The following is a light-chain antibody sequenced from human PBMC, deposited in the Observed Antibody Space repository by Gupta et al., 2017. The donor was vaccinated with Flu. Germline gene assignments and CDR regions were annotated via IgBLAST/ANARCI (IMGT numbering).Light chain of an antibody. Sequence: DIQMTQSPSSLFASVGDRVTITCQASQDINNYLNWYQQKPGKAPALLIYDASNLETGVPSRFSGSGSGTDFTFTISSLQPEDIATYYCQHYKAFPITFGQGTRLEIK. J-gene: IGKJ5*01. CDR2: DAS. CDR3: QHYKAFPIT. CDR1: QDINNY. V-gene: IGKV1-33*01.